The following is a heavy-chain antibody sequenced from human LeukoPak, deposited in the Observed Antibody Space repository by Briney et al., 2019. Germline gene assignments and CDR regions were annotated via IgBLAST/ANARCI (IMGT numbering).Heavy chain of an antibody. J-gene: IGHJ4*02. CDR1: GFTFSSYA. Sequence: GRSLRLSCAASGFTFSSYAMHWVRQAPGKGLEWVAVISYDGSNKYYADSVKGRFTISRDNSKNTLYLQMNSLRAEDTAVYYCAREGTYYYGSGSYYWGQGTLVTVSS. V-gene: IGHV3-30-3*01. CDR3: AREGTYYYGSGSYY. CDR2: ISYDGSNK. D-gene: IGHD3-10*01.